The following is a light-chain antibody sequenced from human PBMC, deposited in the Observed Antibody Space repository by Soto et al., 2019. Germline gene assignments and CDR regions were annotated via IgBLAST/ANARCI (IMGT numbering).Light chain of an antibody. J-gene: IGLJ2*01. CDR3: CSYAGSNTLL. CDR1: GSDVGGYNY. V-gene: IGLV2-11*01. Sequence: QSVLTQPRSVSGSPGQSVTISCTGTGSDVGGYNYVSWYQQHPGKAPKLMIYDVTKRPSGVPDRFSGSKSGSTASLTISGLQAEDVADYYCCSYAGSNTLLFGGGTKVTVL. CDR2: DVT.